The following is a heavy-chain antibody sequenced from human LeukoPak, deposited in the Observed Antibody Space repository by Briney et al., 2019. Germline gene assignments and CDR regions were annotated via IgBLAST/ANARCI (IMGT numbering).Heavy chain of an antibody. J-gene: IGHJ5*01. CDR3: ARDWDSSSSTWFDY. Sequence: SVKVSCKASGGTFSSYAISWVRQAPGQGLEWMGGIIPIFGTANYAQKFQGRVTITADKSTSTAYMELSSLRSEDTAVYYCARDWDSSSSTWFDYWGQGTLVTVSS. D-gene: IGHD6-6*01. V-gene: IGHV1-69*06. CDR1: GGTFSSYA. CDR2: IIPIFGTA.